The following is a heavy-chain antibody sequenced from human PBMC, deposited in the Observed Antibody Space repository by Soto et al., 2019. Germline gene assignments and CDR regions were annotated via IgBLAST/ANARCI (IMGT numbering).Heavy chain of an antibody. CDR1: GGCIWSSRYY. J-gene: IGHJ1*01. V-gene: IGHV4-39*01. Sequence: PSESLSLTCTVCGGCIWSSRYYWGWNCQPPGKGLEWMGVIYSRGSTYYNPSPKSRVNISVDTSKNQFSLKLSSVTAADTAMYYCARRHSHDFSDRSIYVPWGQRTQVTVSS. D-gene: IGHD3-22*01. CDR3: ARRHSHDFSDRSIYVP. CDR2: IYSRGST.